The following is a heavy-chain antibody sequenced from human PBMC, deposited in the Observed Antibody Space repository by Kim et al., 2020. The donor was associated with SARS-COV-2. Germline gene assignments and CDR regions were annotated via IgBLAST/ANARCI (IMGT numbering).Heavy chain of an antibody. D-gene: IGHD1-26*01. CDR3: ARGGGSYPFDY. Sequence: SETLSLTCTVSGGSISSSSYYWGWIRQPPGKGLEWIGSIYYSGSTYYNPSLKSRVTISVDTSKNQFSLKLSSVTAADTAVYYCARGGGSYPFDYWGQGTLVTVSS. V-gene: IGHV4-39*07. CDR1: GGSISSSSYY. J-gene: IGHJ4*02. CDR2: IYYSGST.